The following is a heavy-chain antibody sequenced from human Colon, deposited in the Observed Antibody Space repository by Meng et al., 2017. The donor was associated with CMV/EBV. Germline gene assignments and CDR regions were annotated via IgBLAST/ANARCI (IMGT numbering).Heavy chain of an antibody. V-gene: IGHV4-4*01. CDR2: IHHTGSS. CDR3: ARDAHFGVADY. CDR1: GASIISSNW. J-gene: IGHJ4*02. Sequence: TCAVSGASIISSNWWTWVRQPPGKGLEWIGEIHHTGSSNFNPSLKGRVTISVDKSNNHFSLRLTSVTAADSAVYFCARDAHFGVADYWGQGTLVTVSS. D-gene: IGHD3-3*01.